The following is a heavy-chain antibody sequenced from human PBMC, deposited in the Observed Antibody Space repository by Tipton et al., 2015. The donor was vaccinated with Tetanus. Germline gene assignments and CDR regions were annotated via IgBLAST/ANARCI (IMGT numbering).Heavy chain of an antibody. CDR1: GYIFTGYY. CDR3: ARDHYYESNGYNF. Sequence: QSGPEVKKPGASVRVSCEASGYIFTGYYIHWVRQAPGQGLEWMGWINPDSGDTDYAQNFQGRVTMTRDTSTSTAYMELDRLRSDDTALYFCARDHYYESNGYNFWGQGTLITVSS. V-gene: IGHV1-2*02. J-gene: IGHJ4*02. CDR2: INPDSGDT. D-gene: IGHD3-22*01.